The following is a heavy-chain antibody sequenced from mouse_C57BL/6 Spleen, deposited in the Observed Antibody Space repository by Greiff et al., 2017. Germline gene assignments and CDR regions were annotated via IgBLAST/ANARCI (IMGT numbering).Heavy chain of an antibody. CDR1: GYTFTDYN. CDR3: AIYYSNYGGFAY. D-gene: IGHD2-5*01. J-gene: IGHJ3*01. Sequence: EVKLVESGPELVKPGASVKMSCKASGYTFTDYNMHWVKQSHGKSLEWIGYINPNNGGTSYNQKFKGKATFTVNKSSSTAYMELRSLTSEDSAVYYCAIYYSNYGGFAYWGQGTLVTVSA. CDR2: INPNNGGT. V-gene: IGHV1-22*01.